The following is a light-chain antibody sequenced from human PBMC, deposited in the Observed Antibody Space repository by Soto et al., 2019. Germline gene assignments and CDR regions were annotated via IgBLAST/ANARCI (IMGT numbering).Light chain of an antibody. CDR1: QVFLYSNGYNY. J-gene: IGKJ3*01. CDR3: MQALQTPFT. V-gene: IGKV2-28*01. CDR2: LGS. Sequence: VLAQAPRSRLVTPRGAGSSSCSASQVFLYSNGYNYLDWYLQKPGQSPQILIYLGSYRASGVTARFTGSGSGKDFTLKISRVEPEDVAVYYCMQALQTPFTCGTG.